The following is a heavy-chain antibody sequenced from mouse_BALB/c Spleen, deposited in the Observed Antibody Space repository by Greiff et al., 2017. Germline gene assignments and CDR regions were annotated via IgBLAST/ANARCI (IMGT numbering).Heavy chain of an antibody. CDR2: ISDGGSYT. CDR1: GFTFSDYY. CDR3: AGDQGGCDYYAMDY. V-gene: IGHV5-4*02. Sequence: EVQLMESGGGLVKPGGSLKLSCAASGFTFSDYYMYWVRQTPGKRLEWVATISDGGSYTYYPDSVKGRFTISRDNAKNNLYLQISSLKSEDTAIYYCAGDQGGCDYYAMDYWGQGTSVTVSS. J-gene: IGHJ4*01.